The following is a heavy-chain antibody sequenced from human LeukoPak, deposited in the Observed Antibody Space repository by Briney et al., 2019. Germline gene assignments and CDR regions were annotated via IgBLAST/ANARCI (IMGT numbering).Heavy chain of an antibody. CDR3: ARDRDTIFGVAPGWYFDL. D-gene: IGHD3-3*01. CDR1: GGSFSGYY. Sequence: SETLSLTCAVYGGSFSGYYWSWIRQPPGKGLEWIGEINHSGSTNYNPSLKSRVTISVDTSKNQFSLKLSSVTAADTAVYYCARDRDTIFGVAPGWYFDLWGRGTLVTVSS. J-gene: IGHJ2*01. V-gene: IGHV4-34*01. CDR2: INHSGST.